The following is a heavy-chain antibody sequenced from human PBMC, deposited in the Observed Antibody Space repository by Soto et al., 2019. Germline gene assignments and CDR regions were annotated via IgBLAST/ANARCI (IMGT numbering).Heavy chain of an antibody. CDR3: ARPLWRDDYNWGYFDL. CDR2: ISYDGSNK. J-gene: IGHJ2*01. V-gene: IGHV3-30-3*01. Sequence: QVQLLESGGGVVQPGRSLRLSCAASGFTFSSYAMHWVRQVPGKGLEWVAVISYDGSNKYYADSVKGRFTISRDNSKNTLYLQKNSLRAEDTAVYYCARPLWRDDYNWGYFDLWGRGTLVTVSS. D-gene: IGHD4-4*01. CDR1: GFTFSSYA.